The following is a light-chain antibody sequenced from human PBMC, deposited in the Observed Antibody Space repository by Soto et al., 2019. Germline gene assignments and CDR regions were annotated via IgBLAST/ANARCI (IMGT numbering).Light chain of an antibody. CDR1: NTDVGQDKS. J-gene: IGLJ1*01. CDR2: EVT. Sequence: ALTQPASVSGSRGQSITICCFLLNTDVGQDKSVSWYQQGPGKAPKLLIFEVTNRPSGVSSRFSGSRSGNTASLTISGLQPDDEGDYFCVSYTDTDTLVFGTGTKVTVL. CDR3: VSYTDTDTLV. V-gene: IGLV2-14*01.